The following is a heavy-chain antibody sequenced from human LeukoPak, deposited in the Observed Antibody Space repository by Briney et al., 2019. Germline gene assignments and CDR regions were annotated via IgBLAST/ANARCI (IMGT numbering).Heavy chain of an antibody. CDR2: IYYSGST. CDR1: GGSISSGGYY. D-gene: IGHD2-8*01. V-gene: IGHV4-31*03. J-gene: IGHJ5*02. Sequence: PSQTLSLTCTVSGGSISSGGYYWSWIRQHPGKGLEWIGYIYYSGSTYYNPSLKSRVTISVDTSKNQSSLKLSSVTAADTAVYYCARDLYCTNGVCEEWFDPWGQGTLVTVSS. CDR3: ARDLYCTNGVCEEWFDP.